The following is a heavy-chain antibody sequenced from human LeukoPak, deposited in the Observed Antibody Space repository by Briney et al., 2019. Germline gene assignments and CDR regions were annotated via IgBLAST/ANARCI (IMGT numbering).Heavy chain of an antibody. CDR2: ISPGDSDT. V-gene: IGHV5-51*01. Sequence: PGESLKISCEASGNTFSNLWIAWVRQKPGKGLEYLGMISPGDSDTRYNPSFQGQVTISAGKSISTAFLQWSSLKASDTAMYFCARHKADLDGFDVWGPGTMVTVSS. J-gene: IGHJ3*01. CDR1: GNTFSNLW. CDR3: ARHKADLDGFDV.